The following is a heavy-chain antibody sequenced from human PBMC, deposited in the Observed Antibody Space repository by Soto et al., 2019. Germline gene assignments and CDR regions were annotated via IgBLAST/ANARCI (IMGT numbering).Heavy chain of an antibody. V-gene: IGHV3-74*01. CDR3: AKDFGYTSDMGV. D-gene: IGHD1-1*01. Sequence: PGGSLTLSCAASGFTFSNYWMHWVRQAPGRGLLWVSRINPDGSSTSYADSVKDRFTISRDNAENTLFLQMNSLRAEDTTVYYCAKDFGYTSDMGVRGEGTRVTVGS. CDR1: GFTFSNYW. CDR2: INPDGSST. J-gene: IGHJ6*04.